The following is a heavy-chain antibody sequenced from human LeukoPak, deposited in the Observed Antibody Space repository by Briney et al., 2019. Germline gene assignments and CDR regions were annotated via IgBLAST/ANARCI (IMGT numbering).Heavy chain of an antibody. CDR2: ISAYNGNT. D-gene: IGHD3-3*01. CDR3: ARDQYTVWSGSGFDAFDI. CDR1: GYTFTSYG. J-gene: IGHJ3*02. V-gene: IGHV1-18*01. Sequence: ASVKVSCKASGYTFTSYGMSWVRQAPGQGLEWMGWISAYNGNTNYAQKLQGRVTMTTDTSTSTAYMELRSLRSDDTAVYHCARDQYTVWSGSGFDAFDIWGQGTMVTVSS.